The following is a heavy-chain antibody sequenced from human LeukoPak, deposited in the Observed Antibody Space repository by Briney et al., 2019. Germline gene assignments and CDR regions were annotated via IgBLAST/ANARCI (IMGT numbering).Heavy chain of an antibody. J-gene: IGHJ4*02. Sequence: GGSLRLSCAASGFTFPGYAMSWVRQAPGKGLEWVSGITNSGGNTYYADSVKGRFTISRDNSKSTLYLQMNSLRAEDTAVFYCAKGGQTDRFDYWGQGALVTVSS. CDR1: GFTFPGYA. CDR2: ITNSGGNT. V-gene: IGHV3-23*01. D-gene: IGHD5-12*01. CDR3: AKGGQTDRFDY.